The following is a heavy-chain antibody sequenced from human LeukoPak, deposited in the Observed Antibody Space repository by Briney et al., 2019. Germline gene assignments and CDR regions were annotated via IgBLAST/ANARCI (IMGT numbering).Heavy chain of an antibody. Sequence: SETLSLTYTVSGGSISSSRYFWRWIRQPPGKGLEWIGTLFDNGTIYYGQSFKSRVSISVDTSKNQFSLNLRSLAAADTAVYYCAYSVSYDLIEFWGQGALVTVSS. J-gene: IGHJ4*02. CDR3: AYSVSYDLIEF. V-gene: IGHV4-39*01. CDR2: LFDNGTI. CDR1: GGSISSSRYF. D-gene: IGHD1-26*01.